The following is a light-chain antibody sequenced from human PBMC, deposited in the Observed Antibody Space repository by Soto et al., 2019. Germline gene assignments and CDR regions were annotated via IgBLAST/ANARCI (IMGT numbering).Light chain of an antibody. CDR3: QQRSYWPLT. J-gene: IGKJ4*01. V-gene: IGKV3-11*01. CDR2: DAS. CDR1: QSVRSY. Sequence: EIVLTQSPATLSLSPGERATLSCRASQSVRSYFACYQQKPRQAPRLLVYDASNRATGIPARFSGSGSAAVFTLTISILEDEYFAVYYCQQRSYWPLTFGGGTKVEIK.